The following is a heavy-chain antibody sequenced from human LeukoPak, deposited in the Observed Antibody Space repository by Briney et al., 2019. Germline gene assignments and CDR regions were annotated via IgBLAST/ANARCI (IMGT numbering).Heavy chain of an antibody. CDR3: ARQGWFGELLNWFDP. V-gene: IGHV1-3*01. CDR2: INAGNGNT. D-gene: IGHD3-10*01. J-gene: IGHJ5*02. Sequence: ASVKVSCKASGYTFTSYGISWLRQAPGQGLEWMGWINAGNGNTKYSQKFQGRVTITRDTSARTAYMELSSLRSEDTAVYYCARQGWFGELLNWFDPWGQGTLVTVSS. CDR1: GYTFTSYG.